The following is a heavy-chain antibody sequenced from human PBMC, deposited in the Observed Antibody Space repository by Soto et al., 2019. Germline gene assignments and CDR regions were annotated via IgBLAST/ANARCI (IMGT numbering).Heavy chain of an antibody. D-gene: IGHD2-15*01. CDR3: ARGQVVAAQH. J-gene: IGHJ4*02. CDR1: GGSISSGGYS. CDR2: IYHSGST. Sequence: QLQLQESGSGLVKPSQTLSLTCAVSGGSISSGGYSWSWIRQPPGKGLEWIGYIYHSGSTYYNPSLKIRVTISGAMFKNQFSLKLSSVTAADTAVYYCARGQVVAAQHWGQGTLVTVSS. V-gene: IGHV4-30-2*01.